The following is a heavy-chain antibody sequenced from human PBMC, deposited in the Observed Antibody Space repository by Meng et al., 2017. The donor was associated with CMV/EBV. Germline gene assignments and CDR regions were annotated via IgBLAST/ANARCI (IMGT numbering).Heavy chain of an antibody. CDR3: ARATQRGIAAAGPFDP. CDR1: GYTFTGYY. CDR2: INPNSGGT. V-gene: IGHV1-2*02. Sequence: ASVKVSCKASGYTFTGYYMHWVRQAPGQGLEWMGWINPNSGGTNYAQKFQGRVTMTRDTSISTAYMELSRLRSDDTAVYYCARATQRGIAAAGPFDPWGQGTLVTVSS. D-gene: IGHD6-13*01. J-gene: IGHJ5*02.